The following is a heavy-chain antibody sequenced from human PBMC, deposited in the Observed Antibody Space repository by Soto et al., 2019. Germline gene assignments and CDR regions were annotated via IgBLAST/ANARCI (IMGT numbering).Heavy chain of an antibody. V-gene: IGHV1-3*01. Sequence: GASVKVSCKASGYTFTSYIIHWVRQAPGQRLEWMGWINAGNGNTKFPQKFQGRVTITRDTSASTAYMELSSLRSEDTAVYYCARAAYYYDSSGYYPGDYWGQGTLVTVSS. J-gene: IGHJ4*02. CDR2: INAGNGNT. D-gene: IGHD3-22*01. CDR3: ARAAYYYDSSGYYPGDY. CDR1: GYTFTSYI.